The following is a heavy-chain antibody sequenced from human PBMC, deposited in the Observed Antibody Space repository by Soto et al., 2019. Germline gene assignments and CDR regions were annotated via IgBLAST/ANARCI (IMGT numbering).Heavy chain of an antibody. CDR2: ISAYNGNT. CDR1: GYTFTSYG. CDR3: ARVGIWFGALVPVDYYGMDV. V-gene: IGHV1-18*04. J-gene: IGHJ6*02. Sequence: QVQLVQSGAEVKKPGASVKVSCKASGYTFTSYGISWVRQAPGQGLEWMGWISAYNGNTNYAQKLQGRVTMTTDTSTSTAYMELRSLRSDDTAVYYCARVGIWFGALVPVDYYGMDVWGQGTMVTVSS. D-gene: IGHD3-10*01.